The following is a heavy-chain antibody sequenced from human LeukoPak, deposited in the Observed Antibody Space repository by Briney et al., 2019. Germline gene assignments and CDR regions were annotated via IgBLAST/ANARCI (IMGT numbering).Heavy chain of an antibody. J-gene: IGHJ4*02. CDR1: GGSISSYY. V-gene: IGHV4-59*01. Sequence: SETLSLTCTVSGGSISSYYWSWIRQPPGKGLEWIGYIYYSGSTNYNPSLKSRVTISVDTSKNQFSLKLSSVTAADTAVYYCARGSPDESGVVIPFDYWGQGTLVTVSS. CDR2: IYYSGST. D-gene: IGHD3-3*01. CDR3: ARGSPDESGVVIPFDY.